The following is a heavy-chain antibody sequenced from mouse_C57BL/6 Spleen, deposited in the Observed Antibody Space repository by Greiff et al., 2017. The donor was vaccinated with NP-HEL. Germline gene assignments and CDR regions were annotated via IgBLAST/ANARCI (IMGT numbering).Heavy chain of an antibody. V-gene: IGHV1-64*01. CDR1: GYTFTSYW. CDR2: IHPNSGST. D-gene: IGHD2-4*01. CDR3: ARGARGYDYDVAWFAY. Sequence: VQLQQPGTELVKPGASVKLSCKASGYTFTSYWMHWVKQRPGQGLEWIGMIHPNSGSTNYNEKFKSKATLTVDKSSSTAYMQLSSLTSEDSAVYYCARGARGYDYDVAWFAYWGQGTLVTVSA. J-gene: IGHJ3*01.